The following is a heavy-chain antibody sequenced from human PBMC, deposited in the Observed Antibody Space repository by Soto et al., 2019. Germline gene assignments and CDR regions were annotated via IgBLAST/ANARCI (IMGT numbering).Heavy chain of an antibody. V-gene: IGHV4-59*08. J-gene: IGHJ3*02. CDR1: GGSISSYY. CDR3: ARRYGSFFDI. Sequence: QVQLQESGPGLVKPSETLSLTCTGSGGSISSYYWSWIRQPPGKGLEWIGYIYYSGSTNYNPSLKSRVTISVDTSKNQFSLKLSSVTAADTAVYYCARRYGSFFDIWGQRTMVTVSS. CDR2: IYYSGST. D-gene: IGHD3-10*01.